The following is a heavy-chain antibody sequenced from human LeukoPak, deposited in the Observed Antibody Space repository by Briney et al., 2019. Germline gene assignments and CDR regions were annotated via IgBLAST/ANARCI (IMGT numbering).Heavy chain of an antibody. J-gene: IGHJ4*02. CDR2: IITYNGNR. Sequence: ASVKVSCKASGYTFTNYGISWVRQAPAQGLEWMGWIITYNGNRNYAQKLQVRVTMTTDTATSTTYMELRSLRSNDTAVYYYSRMDIVVLKFDYWGQGTLVTVSS. V-gene: IGHV1-18*01. CDR3: SRMDIVVLKFDY. CDR1: GYTFTNYG. D-gene: IGHD2-2*03.